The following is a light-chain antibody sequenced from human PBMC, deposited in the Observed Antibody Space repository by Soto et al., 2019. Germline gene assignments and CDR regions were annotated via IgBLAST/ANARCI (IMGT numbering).Light chain of an antibody. CDR2: SND. Sequence: QSVLTQPPSASGTPGQRVTISCSGSSSNIGSNTVNWYQQLPGTAPKLRIYSNDQRPSGVPDRFSGSKSGTSASLAISGLQSEDEADYYCAAWDDRLSAVVFGGGAQLTVL. CDR1: SSNIGSNT. V-gene: IGLV1-44*01. J-gene: IGLJ2*01. CDR3: AAWDDRLSAVV.